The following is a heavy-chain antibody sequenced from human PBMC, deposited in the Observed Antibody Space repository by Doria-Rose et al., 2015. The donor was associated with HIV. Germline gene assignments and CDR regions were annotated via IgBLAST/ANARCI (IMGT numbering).Heavy chain of an antibody. CDR3: ARARNYGFPHFFDF. CDR2: ISSSGTT. CDR1: GDSISSGASF. D-gene: IGHD3-10*01. Sequence: QVQLQESGPGLVRPSQTLSLTCTVSGDSISSGASFWSWIRQPPGTGPELIGCISSSGTTYYYPSTRGRLTISLDASKNQFSLNLNSVTAADTAVYYCARARNYGFPHFFDFWGQGTLVTVSS. V-gene: IGHV4-30-4*01. J-gene: IGHJ4*02.